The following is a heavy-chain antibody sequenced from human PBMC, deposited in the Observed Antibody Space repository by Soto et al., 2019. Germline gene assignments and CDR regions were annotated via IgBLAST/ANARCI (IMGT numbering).Heavy chain of an antibody. J-gene: IGHJ4*02. Sequence: GESLKLSCQGSGYSFSTSWIGWVRQMPGKGLEWMGIIYPGDSDTRYSPSFQGQVTISADKSISTAFLQWSSLKASDTATYYCARTTIAGIRGYFDYWGQGTLVTVSS. CDR2: IYPGDSDT. D-gene: IGHD2-21*01. CDR1: GYSFSTSW. V-gene: IGHV5-51*01. CDR3: ARTTIAGIRGYFDY.